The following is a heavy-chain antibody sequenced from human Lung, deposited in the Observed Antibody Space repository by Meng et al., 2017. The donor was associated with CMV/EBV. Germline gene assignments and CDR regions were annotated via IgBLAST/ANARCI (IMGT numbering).Heavy chain of an antibody. V-gene: IGHV1-18*01. CDR2: INTANGAP. D-gene: IGHD3-16*01. CDR1: GYYFNAFG. Sequence: ASVXVSXKGSGYYFNAFGISWMRQAPGQGLEWMGWINTANGAPRYAQRFQGRVTMTTDKSTATSYMELRSLTSDDTAVYYCARRRGVYHFLEGGGDAYFDYWXQETXVTVAS. CDR3: ARRRGVYHFLEGGGDAYFDY. J-gene: IGHJ4*02.